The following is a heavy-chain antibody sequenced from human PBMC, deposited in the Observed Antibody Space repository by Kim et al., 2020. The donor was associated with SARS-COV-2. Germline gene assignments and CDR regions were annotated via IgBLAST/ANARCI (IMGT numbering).Heavy chain of an antibody. D-gene: IGHD3-3*01. CDR3: ARGPTDFWSGYPPWSMDV. CDR1: GYTFTGYY. J-gene: IGHJ6*02. Sequence: ASVKVSCKASGYTFTGYYMHWVRQAPGQGLEWMGGINPNSGGTNYAQKLQGRDTMTRDTSISTAYMELSRLRSDDTAVYYCARGPTDFWSGYPPWSMDVWGQGTTVTVSS. V-gene: IGHV1-2*02. CDR2: INPNSGGT.